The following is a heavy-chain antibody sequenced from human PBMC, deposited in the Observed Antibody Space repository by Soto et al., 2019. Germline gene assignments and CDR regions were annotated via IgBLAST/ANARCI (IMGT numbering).Heavy chain of an antibody. Sequence: SETLSLTCAVSGGSISSGGYSWSWIRQPPGKGLEWIGYIYHSGSTYYNPSLKSRVTISVDRSKNQFSLKLSSVTAADTAVYYCARVGTNYYDSSGYYILRPWGQGTLVTVSS. CDR1: GGSISSGGYS. V-gene: IGHV4-30-2*01. D-gene: IGHD3-22*01. CDR3: ARVGTNYYDSSGYYILRP. J-gene: IGHJ5*02. CDR2: IYHSGST.